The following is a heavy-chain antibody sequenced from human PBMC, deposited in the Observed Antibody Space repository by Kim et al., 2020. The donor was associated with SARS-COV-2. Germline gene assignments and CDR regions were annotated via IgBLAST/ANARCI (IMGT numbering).Heavy chain of an antibody. D-gene: IGHD5-18*01. CDR1: GFTVSSNY. V-gene: IGHV3-53*01. CDR2: IYSGGST. CDR3: ARAVVDTAMGTPKYYFDY. Sequence: GGSLRLSCAASGFTVSSNYMSWVRQAPGKGLEWVSVIYSGGSTYYADSVKGRFTISRDNSKNTLYLQMNSLRAEDTAVYYCARAVVDTAMGTPKYYFDYWGQGTLVTVSS. J-gene: IGHJ4*02.